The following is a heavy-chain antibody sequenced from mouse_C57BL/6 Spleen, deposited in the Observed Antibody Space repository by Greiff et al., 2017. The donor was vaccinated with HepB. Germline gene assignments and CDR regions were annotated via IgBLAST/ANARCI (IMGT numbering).Heavy chain of an antibody. J-gene: IGHJ4*01. Sequence: QVQLQQPGAELVKPGASVKVSCKASGYTFTSYWMHWVKQRPGQGLEWIGRIHPSDSDTNYNQKFKGKATLTVDKSSSTAYMQLSSLTSVDAAVYYCAIDLCGTVGERQDYDAMDYWGQGTSVTVSS. V-gene: IGHV1-74*01. CDR3: AIDLCGTVGERQDYDAMDY. CDR1: GYTFTSYW. CDR2: IHPSDSDT. D-gene: IGHD1-1*01.